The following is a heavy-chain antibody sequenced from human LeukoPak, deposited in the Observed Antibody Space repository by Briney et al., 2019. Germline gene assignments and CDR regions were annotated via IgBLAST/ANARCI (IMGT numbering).Heavy chain of an antibody. CDR1: GFTFSSYE. J-gene: IGHJ3*02. Sequence: PGGSLRLSCAASGFTFSSYEMNWVRQAPGKGLEWVSYISSSGSTIYYADSVKGRFTISRDNAKNTLYLQMNSLRADDTAVYYCAKVRSRGFDAFDIWGQGAMVTVSS. D-gene: IGHD5-12*01. CDR3: AKVRSRGFDAFDI. V-gene: IGHV3-48*03. CDR2: ISSSGSTI.